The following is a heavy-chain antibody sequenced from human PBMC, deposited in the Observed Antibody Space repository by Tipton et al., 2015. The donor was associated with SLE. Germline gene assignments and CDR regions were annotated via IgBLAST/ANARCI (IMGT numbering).Heavy chain of an antibody. CDR2: ISTSSSYI. CDR1: GFTFSSYS. CDR3: ARVHVLLWFGELSPSYYYYYSMDV. Sequence: SLRLSCAASGFTFSSYSMNWVRQAPGKGLEWVSSISTSSSYIYYADSVKGRFTISRDNAKNSLYLQMNSLRAEDTAVYYCARVHVLLWFGELSPSYYYYYSMDVWGKGTTVTVSS. V-gene: IGHV3-21*01. D-gene: IGHD3-10*01. J-gene: IGHJ6*03.